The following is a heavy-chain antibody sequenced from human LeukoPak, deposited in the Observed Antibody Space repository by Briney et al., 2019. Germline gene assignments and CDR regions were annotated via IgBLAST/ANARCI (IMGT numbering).Heavy chain of an antibody. D-gene: IGHD5-24*01. CDR1: GFTVRINY. J-gene: IGHJ4*02. CDR3: ARGRWFFDY. Sequence: GSLRLSCSASGFTVRINYMSWVRQAPGKGREWGSVIYSGGSTYYAYSVKGRFTISRDNSKNTLYLQMNSLRAEDTAVYYCARGRWFFDYWGQGTLVTVSS. V-gene: IGHV3-66*02. CDR2: IYSGGST.